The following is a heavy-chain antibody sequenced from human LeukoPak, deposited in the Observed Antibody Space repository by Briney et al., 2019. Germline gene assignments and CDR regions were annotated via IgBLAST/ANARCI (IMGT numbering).Heavy chain of an antibody. D-gene: IGHD5-18*01. CDR1: GGSISSYY. V-gene: IGHV4-59*01. CDR3: ARGGYSYGYLYYFDY. CDR2: IYYSGST. J-gene: IGHJ4*02. Sequence: SEPLSLTCTVSGGSISSYYWSWIRQPPGKGLEWIGYIYYSGSTNYNPSLKSRVTISVDTSKNQFSLKLSSVTAADTAVYYCARGGYSYGYLYYFDYWGQGTLVTVSS.